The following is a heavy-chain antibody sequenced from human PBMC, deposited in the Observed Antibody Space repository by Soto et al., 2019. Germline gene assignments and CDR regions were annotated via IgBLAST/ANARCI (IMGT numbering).Heavy chain of an antibody. CDR1: GYTFTRSG. D-gene: IGHD5-12*01. Sequence: ASVKVSCKASGYTFTRSGISWVRQAPGQGLEWMGWFSSYNGDTNYAQTFQGRVTMTTDTSTSTAYMELRSLRSDDTAVYYCAREGVAPYYYYGMDVWGQGTPVTVS. J-gene: IGHJ6*02. V-gene: IGHV1-18*01. CDR3: AREGVAPYYYYGMDV. CDR2: FSSYNGDT.